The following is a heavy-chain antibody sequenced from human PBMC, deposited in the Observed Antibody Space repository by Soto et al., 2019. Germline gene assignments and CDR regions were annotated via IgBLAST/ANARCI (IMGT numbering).Heavy chain of an antibody. CDR3: ARPGGSVGATRGCLDP. CDR1: GYTFTSYA. J-gene: IGHJ5*02. CDR2: INAGNGNT. V-gene: IGHV1-3*01. D-gene: IGHD1-26*01. Sequence: ASVKFSCKASGYTFTSYAMHWVRQAPGQRLEWMGWINAGNGNTKYSQKFQGRVTITRDTSASTAYMELSSLRSEDTAVYYCARPGGSVGATRGCLDPWGQGTLVTVSS.